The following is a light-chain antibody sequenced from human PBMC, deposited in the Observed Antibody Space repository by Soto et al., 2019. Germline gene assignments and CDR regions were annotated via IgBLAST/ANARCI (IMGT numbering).Light chain of an antibody. CDR2: KAS. J-gene: IGKJ2*01. V-gene: IGKV1-5*03. CDR1: QSISSW. Sequence: DIPMTQSPSTLSASVGDRVTITCRASQSISSWLAWYQQKPGKAPKLLIYKASSLESGVPSRFSGSGSGTEFTLTISSLQPDDFATYYCQQYNSYSTFSQGTKLEIK. CDR3: QQYNSYST.